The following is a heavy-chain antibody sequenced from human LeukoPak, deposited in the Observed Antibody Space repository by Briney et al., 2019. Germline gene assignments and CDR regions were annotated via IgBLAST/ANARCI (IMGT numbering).Heavy chain of an antibody. Sequence: PGGSLRLSCAASGFTFSNYGMHWVRQAPGKGLEWVAVIWYDGSNKYYADSVKGRFTISRDNSKNTLYLQMNSLRAEDTAMYYCARDRMVTYFDYWGQGTLVTVSS. D-gene: IGHD5-18*01. CDR1: GFTFSNYG. CDR2: IWYDGSNK. J-gene: IGHJ4*02. V-gene: IGHV3-33*08. CDR3: ARDRMVTYFDY.